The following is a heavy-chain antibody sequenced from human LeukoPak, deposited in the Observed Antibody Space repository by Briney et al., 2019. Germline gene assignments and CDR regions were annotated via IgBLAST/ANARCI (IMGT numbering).Heavy chain of an antibody. CDR3: ARVDSSSWWGYYYYYMDV. V-gene: IGHV3-23*01. Sequence: GGTLRLSCAASGFTFSSYGMSWVRQAPGKGLEWVSAISGSGGSTYYADSVKGRFTISRDNAKNSLYLQMNSLRAEDTAVYYCARVDSSSWWGYYYYYMDVWGKGTTVTVSS. D-gene: IGHD6-13*01. CDR2: ISGSGGST. CDR1: GFTFSSYG. J-gene: IGHJ6*03.